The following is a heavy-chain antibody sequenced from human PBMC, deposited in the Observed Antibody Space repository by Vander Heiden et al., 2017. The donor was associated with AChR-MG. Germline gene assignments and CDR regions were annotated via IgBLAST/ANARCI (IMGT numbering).Heavy chain of an antibody. J-gene: IGHJ5*02. CDR3: AIWFGES. D-gene: IGHD3-10*01. CDR2: IYSGGST. V-gene: IGHV3-53*02. CDR1: GLTVSGND. Sequence: EVQLVETGGGLIQPGGSLTLSWAASGLTVSGNDMRWVRQDPGKGLEWVSVIYSGGSTYYADSVKGRFTISRDNSKNTLYLQMNSLRAEDTAVYYCAIWFGESWGQGTLVTVSS.